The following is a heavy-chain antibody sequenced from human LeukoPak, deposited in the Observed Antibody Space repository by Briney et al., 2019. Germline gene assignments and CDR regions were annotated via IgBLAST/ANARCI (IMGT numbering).Heavy chain of an antibody. CDR2: IYPGDSDT. Sequence: GESLKISCKGSGYSFTSYWIGWVRQMPGKGLEWMGIIYPGDSDTRYSPSFQGQVTISADKSISTAYLQWSSLKASDTAMYYCARRASGYSYGYWYFDLWGRGTLVTVST. CDR3: ARRASGYSYGYWYFDL. D-gene: IGHD5-18*01. CDR1: GYSFTSYW. V-gene: IGHV5-51*01. J-gene: IGHJ2*01.